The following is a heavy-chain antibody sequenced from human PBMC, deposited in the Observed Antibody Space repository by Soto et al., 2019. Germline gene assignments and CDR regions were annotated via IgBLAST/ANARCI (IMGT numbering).Heavy chain of an antibody. CDR1: GGSFSGYY. CDR3: ARANILTGYYVDYFDV. CDR2: INHSGNS. Sequence: PSETLSLTCAASGGSFSGYYWSWIRQPPGRGLEWIGEINHSGNSNYNPSLKSRVTISVDTSKSQFSLKLISVTAADTAVYYCARANILTGYYVDYFDVWGRGTLVTVAS. V-gene: IGHV4-34*01. D-gene: IGHD3-9*01. J-gene: IGHJ2*01.